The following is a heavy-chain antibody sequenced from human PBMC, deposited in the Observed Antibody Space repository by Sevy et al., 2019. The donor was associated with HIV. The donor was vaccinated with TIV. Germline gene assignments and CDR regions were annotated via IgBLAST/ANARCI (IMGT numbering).Heavy chain of an antibody. CDR1: GFTFSSYS. V-gene: IGHV3-48*02. Sequence: GGSLRLSCAASGFTFSSYSMNWVRQAPGKGLEWVSYISSSSSTIYYADSGKGRFTISRDNAKNSLYLQMTSLRDEDTAFYYCARDRGIVGAPQRSRYYFDYWGQGTLVTVSS. CDR2: ISSSSSTI. J-gene: IGHJ4*02. D-gene: IGHD1-26*01. CDR3: ARDRGIVGAPQRSRYYFDY.